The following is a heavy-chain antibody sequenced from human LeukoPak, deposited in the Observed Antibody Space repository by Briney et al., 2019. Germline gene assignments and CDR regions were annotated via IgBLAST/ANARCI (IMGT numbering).Heavy chain of an antibody. V-gene: IGHV1-2*02. CDR2: INPNSGGT. CDR3: ARQYCSSTSCYGGAFDI. Sequence: ASVKVSCKASGYTFTGYYMHWVRLAPGQGLEWMGWINPNSGGTNYAQKFQGRVTMTRDTSISTAYMELSRLRSDDTAVYYCARQYCSSTSCYGGAFDIWGQGTMVTVSS. D-gene: IGHD2-2*01. J-gene: IGHJ3*02. CDR1: GYTFTGYY.